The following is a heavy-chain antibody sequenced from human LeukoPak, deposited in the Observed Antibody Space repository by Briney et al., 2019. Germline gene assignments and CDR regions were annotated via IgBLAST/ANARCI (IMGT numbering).Heavy chain of an antibody. D-gene: IGHD5-18*01. CDR1: GFTFSTYA. CDR3: ARDKGYSYGYGY. J-gene: IGHJ4*02. V-gene: IGHV3-23*01. CDR2: ISGSGVST. Sequence: GGSLRLSCAASGFTFSTYAMSWVRQAPGKGLEWVSAISGSGVSTYYADSVKGRFTISRDNSKITLYLQMNSLRAEDTAVYYCARDKGYSYGYGYWGQGTLVTVSS.